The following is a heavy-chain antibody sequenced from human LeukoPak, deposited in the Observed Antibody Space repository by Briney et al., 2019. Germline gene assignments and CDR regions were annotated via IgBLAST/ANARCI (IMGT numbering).Heavy chain of an antibody. CDR1: GFTFSSYG. Sequence: PGGSLRLSCAASGFTFSSYGMHWVRQAPGKGLEWVAVIWYDGSNKYYADSVKGRFTISRDNSKNTLYLQMNSLRAEDTAVYYCARETLYSRATMNFDYWGQGTLVTVSS. CDR3: ARETLYSRATMNFDY. J-gene: IGHJ4*02. V-gene: IGHV3-33*01. D-gene: IGHD6-13*01. CDR2: IWYDGSNK.